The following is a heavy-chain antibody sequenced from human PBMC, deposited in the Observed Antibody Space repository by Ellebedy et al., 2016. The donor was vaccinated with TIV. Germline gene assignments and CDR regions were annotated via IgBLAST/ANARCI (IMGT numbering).Heavy chain of an antibody. CDR1: GFTFSSYS. D-gene: IGHD1-1*01. V-gene: IGHV3-48*04. CDR2: IASSSTI. Sequence: GGSLRLXCGAPGFTFSSYSMNWLRQAPGKGLEWVSYIASSSTIYYADSVKGRFTISRDNARSSLYLQLNSLGAEDTAVYYCARGRYNWNDAGYFDSWGQGTLVTVSS. CDR3: ARGRYNWNDAGYFDS. J-gene: IGHJ4*02.